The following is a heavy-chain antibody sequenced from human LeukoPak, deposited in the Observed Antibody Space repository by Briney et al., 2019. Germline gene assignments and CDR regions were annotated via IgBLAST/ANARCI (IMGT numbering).Heavy chain of an antibody. J-gene: IGHJ4*02. CDR1: GGSISSYY. V-gene: IGHV4-39*01. CDR3: ARRVAATFDD. Sequence: ASETLSLTCTVSGGSISSYYWGWIRQPPGKGLEWIGDIYYRGSTYYNPSLKSRVTISVDTSKNQFSLKVSSVTAADTAVYYCARRVAATFDDWGQGTLVTVSS. CDR2: IYYRGST. D-gene: IGHD6-19*01.